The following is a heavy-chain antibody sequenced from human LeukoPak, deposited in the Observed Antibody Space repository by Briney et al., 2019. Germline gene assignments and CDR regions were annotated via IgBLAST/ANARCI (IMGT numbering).Heavy chain of an antibody. CDR1: GGTFSSYA. Sequence: ASVKVSCKASGGTFSSYAISWVRQAPGQGHEWMGRIIPILGIANYAQKFQGRVTITADKSTSTAYMELSSLRSEDTAVYYCAREGYSSGKPYWGQGTLVTVSS. CDR2: IIPILGIA. CDR3: AREGYSSGKPY. D-gene: IGHD6-19*01. V-gene: IGHV1-69*04. J-gene: IGHJ4*02.